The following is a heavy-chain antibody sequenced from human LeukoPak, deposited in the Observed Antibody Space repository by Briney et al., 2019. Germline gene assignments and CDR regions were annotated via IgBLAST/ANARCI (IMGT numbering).Heavy chain of an antibody. CDR2: INSDGSST. J-gene: IGHJ4*02. D-gene: IGHD6-13*01. V-gene: IGHV3-74*01. Sequence: PGGSLRPSCAASGFTFSSYWMHWVRQAPGKGLGWVSRINSDGSSTSYADSVKGQFTISRDNPANTPYLQMNMQTPGDPAWYYWARGSWSASCTGIDYWGRGTLVSVSS. CDR3: ARGSWSASCTGIDY. CDR1: GFTFSSYW.